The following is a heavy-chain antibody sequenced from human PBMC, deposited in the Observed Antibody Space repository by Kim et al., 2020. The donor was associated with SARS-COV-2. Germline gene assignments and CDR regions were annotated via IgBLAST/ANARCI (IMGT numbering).Heavy chain of an antibody. Sequence: SETLSLTCAVYGGSFSGYYWSWIRQPPGKGLEWIGEINHSGSTNYNPSLKSRVTISVDTSKNQFSLKLSSVTAADTAVYYCARGGRAARPRRANWFDPWGQGTLVTVSS. CDR2: INHSGST. D-gene: IGHD6-6*01. CDR1: GGSFSGYY. CDR3: ARGGRAARPRRANWFDP. J-gene: IGHJ5*02. V-gene: IGHV4-34*01.